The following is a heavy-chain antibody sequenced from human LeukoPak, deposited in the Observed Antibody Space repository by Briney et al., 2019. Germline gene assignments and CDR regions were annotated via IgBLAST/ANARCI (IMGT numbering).Heavy chain of an antibody. D-gene: IGHD3-22*01. J-gene: IGHJ4*02. CDR1: GGSISSGGYFY. CDR2: IYYTGST. Sequence: PSETLSLTCTVSGGSISSGGYFYYGWIRQHPGKDLEWIGYIYYTGSTYYDPSLKSRVSISVDTSKNQFSLKLSSVTAADTAVYYCARDRDGYSQFDSWGQGTLVTVSS. CDR3: ARDRDGYSQFDS. V-gene: IGHV4-31*03.